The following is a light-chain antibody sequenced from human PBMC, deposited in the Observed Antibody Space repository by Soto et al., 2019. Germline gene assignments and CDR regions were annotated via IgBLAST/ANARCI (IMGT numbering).Light chain of an antibody. V-gene: IGKV3-11*01. CDR3: QQRTNWPLT. CDR1: QSVATF. Sequence: IVLTQSPDPLSLSPGARATLSCRARQSVATFLAWYQQKSGQAPRLLIFDASTRATGVPGRFNGSGSGTAFTLTISSLEPEDFAVYYCQQRTNWPLTFGGGTKVEVK. CDR2: DAS. J-gene: IGKJ4*01.